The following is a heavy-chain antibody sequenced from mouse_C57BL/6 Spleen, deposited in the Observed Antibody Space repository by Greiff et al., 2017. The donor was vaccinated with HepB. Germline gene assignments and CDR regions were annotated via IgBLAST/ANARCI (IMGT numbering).Heavy chain of an antibody. CDR3: ATDGYDGTWFAY. CDR1: GFTFSDYG. Sequence: EVMLVESGGGLVKPGGSLKLSCAASGFTFSDYGMHWVRQAPEKGLEWVAYISSGSSTIYYAETVNGRFTISIDNAKNTLFLQMTSLRSEDTAMYYCATDGYDGTWFAYWGPGTLVTVSA. V-gene: IGHV5-17*01. D-gene: IGHD2-2*01. CDR2: ISSGSSTI. J-gene: IGHJ3*01.